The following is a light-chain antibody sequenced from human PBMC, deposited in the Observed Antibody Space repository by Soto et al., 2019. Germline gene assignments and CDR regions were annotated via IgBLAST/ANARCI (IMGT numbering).Light chain of an antibody. CDR2: DAS. J-gene: IGKJ2*01. V-gene: IGKV1-39*01. CDR3: QQSDSTPYT. Sequence: DIQMTQSPSFLSASVGDRVTITCRASHTIITYLNCYQQKPVKAPRRLVYDASSLLSGVPSRFSGSGSGTDVTLTIASLQPEDFSTYYCQQSDSTPYTFGQGTKVEI. CDR1: HTIITY.